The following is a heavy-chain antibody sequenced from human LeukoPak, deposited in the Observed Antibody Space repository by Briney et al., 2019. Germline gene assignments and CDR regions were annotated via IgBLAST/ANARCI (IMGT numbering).Heavy chain of an antibody. CDR3: ARDYGTGIAVASPDY. J-gene: IGHJ4*02. D-gene: IGHD6-19*01. CDR2: ISYDGSNK. V-gene: IGHV3-30-3*01. Sequence: GGSLRLSCAASGFTFSSYAMHWVRQAPGKGLEWVAVISYDGSNKYYADSVKGRFTISRDNSKNTLYLQMNSLRAEDTAVYYCARDYGTGIAVASPDYWGQGTLVTVSS. CDR1: GFTFSSYA.